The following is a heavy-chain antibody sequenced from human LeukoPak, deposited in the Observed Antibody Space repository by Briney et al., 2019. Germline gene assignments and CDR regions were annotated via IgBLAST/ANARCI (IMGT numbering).Heavy chain of an antibody. J-gene: IGHJ5*02. CDR3: ARAKGSGSYYVNWFDP. CDR1: GFTFSGFA. D-gene: IGHD3-10*01. Sequence: PGGSLRLSCAASGFTFSGFAMSWIRQAPGKGLEWVSSISSSSSYIYYADSVKGRFTISRDNAKNSLYLQMNSLRAEDTAVYYCARAKGSGSYYVNWFDPWGQGTLVTVPS. CDR2: ISSSSSYI. V-gene: IGHV3-21*01.